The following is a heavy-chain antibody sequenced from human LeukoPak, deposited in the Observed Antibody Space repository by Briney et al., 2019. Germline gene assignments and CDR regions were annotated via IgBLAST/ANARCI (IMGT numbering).Heavy chain of an antibody. CDR1: GFSFSDAW. CDR3: ITPLPYSAQ. D-gene: IGHD2-21*01. J-gene: IGHJ4*02. CDR2: IKPKTDGETT. V-gene: IGHV3-15*07. Sequence: AGGSLRLSCAASGFSFSDAWMNWVRQAPGKGLEWVGRIKPKTDGETTEYAAPVKDRFSISRGDSKSMMYLQMNSLKTEDTAVYYCITPLPYSAQGGQGTLVTVSS.